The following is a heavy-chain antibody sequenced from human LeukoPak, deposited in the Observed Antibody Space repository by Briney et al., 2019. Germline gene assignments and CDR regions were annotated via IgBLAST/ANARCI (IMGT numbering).Heavy chain of an antibody. V-gene: IGHV1-69*04. Sequence: PVRVSCKASGGTFSSYAISWVRQAPGQGLEWMGRIIPILGIANYAQKFQGRVTITADKSTSTAYMELSSLRSEDTAVYYCARLQNSGYEYWGQGTLVTVSS. CDR3: ARLQNSGYEY. CDR1: GGTFSSYA. J-gene: IGHJ4*02. CDR2: IIPILGIA. D-gene: IGHD5-12*01.